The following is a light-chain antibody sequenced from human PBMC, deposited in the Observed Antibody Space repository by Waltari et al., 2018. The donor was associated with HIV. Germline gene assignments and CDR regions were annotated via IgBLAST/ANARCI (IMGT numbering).Light chain of an antibody. J-gene: IGLJ3*02. Sequence: QSALTQPRSVSGSPGQSVTISGSGTVRDVGGHDVTSWYQQHSGKAPKLVIFDVNKRPSGVPDRFSGSKSGNTASLTVSGLQAEDEADYFCCSYAGSFTLLFGGGTNLAVL. CDR1: VRDVGGHDV. CDR3: CSYAGSFTLL. V-gene: IGLV2-11*01. CDR2: DVN.